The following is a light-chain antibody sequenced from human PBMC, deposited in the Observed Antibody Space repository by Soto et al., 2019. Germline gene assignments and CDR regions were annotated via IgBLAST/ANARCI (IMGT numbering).Light chain of an antibody. Sequence: QSVLTRPASVSGSPGQSITISCTGTSSDVGGYNYVSWYQQHPGKAPKLMIYDVSNRPSGVSNRFSGSKSGNTASLTISGLQAEDEADYYCSSYTSSSTRRVFGTGTKLTVL. V-gene: IGLV2-14*01. CDR1: SSDVGGYNY. J-gene: IGLJ1*01. CDR2: DVS. CDR3: SSYTSSSTRRV.